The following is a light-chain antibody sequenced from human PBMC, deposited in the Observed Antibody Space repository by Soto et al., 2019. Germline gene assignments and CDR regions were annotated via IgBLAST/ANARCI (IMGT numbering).Light chain of an antibody. Sequence: EIVMTQFPATLSVSPGERATLSCRASQSEYNNLAWYQQKPGQAPRLLIYGASTRATGIPARFSGSGSGTEFTLTISSLQSEDFAVYYCQQYNNWPFTFGQGTKLEIK. CDR1: QSEYNN. CDR2: GAS. J-gene: IGKJ2*01. V-gene: IGKV3-15*01. CDR3: QQYNNWPFT.